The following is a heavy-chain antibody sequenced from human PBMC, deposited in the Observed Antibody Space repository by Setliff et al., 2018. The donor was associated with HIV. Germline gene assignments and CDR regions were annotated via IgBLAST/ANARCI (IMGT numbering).Heavy chain of an antibody. CDR2: IYNIGST. D-gene: IGHD6-13*01. J-gene: IGHJ6*02. Sequence: SETLSLTCTVSSGSISTYYWSWIRQPPGKGLEWIGYIYNIGSTNYNPSLRSRVTISLDRSKNQFSLKLTSVTAADTAVYFCARDLKQLAPYYYYYYGMDVWGQGTTVTVSS. CDR3: ARDLKQLAPYYYYYYGMDV. V-gene: IGHV4-59*12. CDR1: SGSISTYY.